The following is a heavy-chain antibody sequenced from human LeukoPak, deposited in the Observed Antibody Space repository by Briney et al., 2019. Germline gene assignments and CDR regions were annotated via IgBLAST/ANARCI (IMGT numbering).Heavy chain of an antibody. CDR2: IYTSGST. V-gene: IGHV4-4*07. J-gene: IGHJ5*02. CDR1: GGSISSYY. CDR3: ARVVITMVRGVINYLWFDP. D-gene: IGHD3-10*01. Sequence: SETLSLTCTVSGGSISSYYWSWIRQPAGKGLEWIGRIYTSGSTNYNPSLKSRVTMSVDTSKNQFSLKLSSVTVADTAVYYCARVVITMVRGVINYLWFDPWGQGTLVTVSS.